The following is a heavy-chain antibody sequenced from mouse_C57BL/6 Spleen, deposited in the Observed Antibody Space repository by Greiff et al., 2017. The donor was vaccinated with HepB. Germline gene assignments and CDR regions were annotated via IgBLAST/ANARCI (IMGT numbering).Heavy chain of an antibody. J-gene: IGHJ3*01. CDR1: GYAFTNYL. CDR2: INPGSGGT. CDR3: AKGTISAWFAY. D-gene: IGHD1-1*02. Sequence: QVQLQQSGAELVRPGTSVKVSCKASGYAFTNYLIEWVKQRPGQGLEWIGVINPGSGGTNYNEKFKGKATLTADKSSSTAYMQLSSLTSEDSAVYFCAKGTISAWFAYWGQGTLVTVSA. V-gene: IGHV1-54*01.